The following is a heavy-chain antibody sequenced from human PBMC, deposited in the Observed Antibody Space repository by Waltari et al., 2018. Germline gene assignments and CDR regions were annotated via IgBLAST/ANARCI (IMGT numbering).Heavy chain of an antibody. Sequence: QVQLVQSGAEVKKPGASVKVSCKASGYTFTSYAMHWVRQAPGQRLEWMGWINAGNGNTKYSQKCQGRVTITRDTSASTAYMELSSLRSEDTAVYYCANSSPLGYWGQGTLVTVSS. CDR1: GYTFTSYA. CDR2: INAGNGNT. CDR3: ANSSPLGY. J-gene: IGHJ4*02. V-gene: IGHV1-3*01. D-gene: IGHD6-13*01.